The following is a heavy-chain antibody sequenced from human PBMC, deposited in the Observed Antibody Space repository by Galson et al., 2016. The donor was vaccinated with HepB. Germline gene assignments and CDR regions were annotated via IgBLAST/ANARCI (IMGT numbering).Heavy chain of an antibody. CDR3: AHSRRLGVFTLFDS. D-gene: IGHD7-27*01. V-gene: IGHV2-5*01. Sequence: PALVKPTQTLTLTCTFSGFTLNTDAVAVGWIRQPPGKALEWLGLLYYNDDKRYRPSLQSRLTITKASSRDQVVLTMTNMDPVDTATYYCAHSRRLGVFTLFDSWGQGARVTVSS. CDR2: LYYNDDK. J-gene: IGHJ4*02. CDR1: GFTLNTDAVA.